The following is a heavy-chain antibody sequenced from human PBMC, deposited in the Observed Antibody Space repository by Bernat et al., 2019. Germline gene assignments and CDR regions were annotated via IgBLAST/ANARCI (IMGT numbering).Heavy chain of an antibody. CDR1: GFTFSSYG. CDR2: IRYDGNEQ. CDR3: ARDRRAVRPGWFDP. J-gene: IGHJ5*02. V-gene: IGHV3-33*01. D-gene: IGHD6-19*01. Sequence: QVQLVESGGDVVQPGRSLRLSCAASGFTFSSYGMHWVRQPPGKGLEWETFIRYDGNEQYYADSVKGRFTISRDNSKNTLYLQMNSLRVEDTAVYYCARDRRAVRPGWFDPWGQGTLVTVSS.